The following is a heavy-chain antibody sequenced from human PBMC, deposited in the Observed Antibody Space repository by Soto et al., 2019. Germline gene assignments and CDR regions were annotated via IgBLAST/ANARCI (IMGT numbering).Heavy chain of an antibody. Sequence: LSLTCTVSGGSISSYYWSWIRQPPGKGLEWIGYIYYSGSTNYNPSLKSQVTISVDTSKNQFSLKLSSVTAADTAVYYCARESSPAVGSGWYFDYWGQGTLVTVS. CDR3: ARESSPAVGSGWYFDY. CDR2: IYYSGST. V-gene: IGHV4-59*01. CDR1: GGSISSYY. J-gene: IGHJ4*02. D-gene: IGHD6-19*01.